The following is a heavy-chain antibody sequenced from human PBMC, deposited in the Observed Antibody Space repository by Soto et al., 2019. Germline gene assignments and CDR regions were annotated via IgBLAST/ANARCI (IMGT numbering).Heavy chain of an antibody. Sequence: ASETLSLTCAVYGGSFSGYYWSWIRQPPGKGLEWIGEINHSGSTNYNPSLKSRVTISVDTSKNQFSLKLSSVTTADTAVYYCARGCRGPYPLYYYYYMDVWGKGTTVTVSS. CDR1: GGSFSGYY. J-gene: IGHJ6*03. CDR3: ARGCRGPYPLYYYYYMDV. V-gene: IGHV4-34*01. CDR2: INHSGST.